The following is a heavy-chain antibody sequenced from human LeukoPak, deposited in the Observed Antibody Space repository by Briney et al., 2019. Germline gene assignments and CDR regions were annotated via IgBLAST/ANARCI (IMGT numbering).Heavy chain of an antibody. CDR2: ISGSGGST. Sequence: GGTLRLSCAASGFTFSSYAMSWVRQAAGNGLEWVSAISGSGGSTYYADSVKGRFTISRDNSKNTLYLQMNSLRAEDTAVYYCAKVRNSYIDYWGQGTLVTVSS. J-gene: IGHJ4*02. V-gene: IGHV3-23*01. CDR1: GFTFSSYA. CDR3: AKVRNSYIDY.